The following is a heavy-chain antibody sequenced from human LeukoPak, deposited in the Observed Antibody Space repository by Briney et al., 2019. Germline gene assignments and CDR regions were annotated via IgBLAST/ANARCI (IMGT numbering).Heavy chain of an antibody. D-gene: IGHD3-3*01. CDR1: GFTFSDYY. V-gene: IGHV3-11*04. CDR3: ARDLNSYYDFWSGYATPDY. CDR2: ISGDGTTI. J-gene: IGHJ4*02. Sequence: PGGSLRLSCTASGFTFSDYYISWIRQAPGKGLEWVSYISGDGTTIYYADSVKGRFTISRDNAKNSLYLHMNSLRAEDTAVYYCARDLNSYYDFWSGYATPDYWGQGTLVTVSS.